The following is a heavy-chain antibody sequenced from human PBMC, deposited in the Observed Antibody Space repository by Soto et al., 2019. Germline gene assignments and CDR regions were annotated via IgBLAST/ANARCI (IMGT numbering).Heavy chain of an antibody. CDR1: GGSISSSDYY. CDR3: VNGGCSGGSCYPWISWFDP. J-gene: IGHJ5*02. Sequence: PSETLSLTCTVSGGSISSSDYYWGWMRQPPGKGLEWIASIYYSGSTYYNPSLKSRVTISVDTSKNQFSLKLSSVTAADTAVYYCVNGGCSGGSCYPWISWFDPWGQGTLVTVSS. V-gene: IGHV4-39*01. D-gene: IGHD2-15*01. CDR2: IYYSGST.